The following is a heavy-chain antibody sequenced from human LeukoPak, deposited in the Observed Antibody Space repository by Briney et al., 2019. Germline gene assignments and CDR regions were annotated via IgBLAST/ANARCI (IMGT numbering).Heavy chain of an antibody. CDR3: ARDFPMIRAFDI. D-gene: IGHD3-22*01. Sequence: GGSLRLSCAASGFTFSSYSMNWVRQAPGKGLEWVSSISSSSSYIYYADSVKGRFTISRDNAKNSLYLQMNSLRAEDTAVYYCARDFPMIRAFDIWGQGTMVTVSS. V-gene: IGHV3-21*01. CDR2: ISSSSSYI. J-gene: IGHJ3*02. CDR1: GFTFSSYS.